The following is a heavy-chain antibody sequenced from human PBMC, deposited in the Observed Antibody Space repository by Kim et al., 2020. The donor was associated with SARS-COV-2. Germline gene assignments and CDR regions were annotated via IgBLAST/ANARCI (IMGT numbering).Heavy chain of an antibody. Sequence: NSGNTGYAKKVLGRVIMTRDTSINTAYLEVSSLNSEDTAVYYCARGEHHDHWGQGTLVTVSS. J-gene: IGHJ5*02. CDR2: NSGNT. V-gene: IGHV1-8*01. D-gene: IGHD1-26*01. CDR3: ARGEHHDH.